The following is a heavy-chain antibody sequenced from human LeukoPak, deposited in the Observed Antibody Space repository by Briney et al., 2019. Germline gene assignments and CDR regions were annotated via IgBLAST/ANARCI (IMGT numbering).Heavy chain of an antibody. CDR2: MYYSGNT. D-gene: IGHD1-14*01. Sequence: SETLSLTCTVSVDSLSGYYWSWIRQPPGKGLEWIGYMYYSGNTNYNPSLKSRLTTSLDTSKNQFSLKLSSVTAADTAVYYCARHRDGYGITFDYWGQGTLVTVSS. J-gene: IGHJ4*02. V-gene: IGHV4-59*01. CDR1: VDSLSGYY. CDR3: ARHRDGYGITFDY.